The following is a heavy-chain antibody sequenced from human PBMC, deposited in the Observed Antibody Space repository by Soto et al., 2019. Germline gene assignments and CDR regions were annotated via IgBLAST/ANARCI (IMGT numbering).Heavy chain of an antibody. V-gene: IGHV3-11*01. CDR2: ISSSGSTI. Sequence: GGSLRLSCAASGFTFSDYYMSWIRQAPGKGLEWVSYISSSGSTIYYADSVKGRFTISRDNAKNSLYLQMNSLRAEDTAVYYCARSLDDFWSGYRTAIVFDYWGQGTLVTVSS. CDR1: GFTFSDYY. J-gene: IGHJ4*02. D-gene: IGHD3-3*01. CDR3: ARSLDDFWSGYRTAIVFDY.